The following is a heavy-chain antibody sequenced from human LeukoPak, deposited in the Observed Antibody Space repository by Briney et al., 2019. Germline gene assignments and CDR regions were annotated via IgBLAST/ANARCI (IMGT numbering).Heavy chain of an antibody. CDR2: IYSGGST. J-gene: IGHJ4*02. CDR3: ARSVAASRDY. CDR1: GFTVSSNY. D-gene: IGHD2-15*01. Sequence: GGSLRLSCAASGFTVSSNYMSWVRQAPGKGLEWVSVIYSGGSTYYADSVKGRFTISRDNAKNSLYLQMVSLRAEDTALYYCARSVAASRDYWGQGTLVTVSS. V-gene: IGHV3-53*01.